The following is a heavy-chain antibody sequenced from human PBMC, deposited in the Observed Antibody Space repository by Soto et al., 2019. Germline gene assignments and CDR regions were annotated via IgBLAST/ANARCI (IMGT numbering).Heavy chain of an antibody. CDR2: INPNSGGT. V-gene: IGHV1-2*04. CDR1: GYTFSSYA. Sequence: GASVKVSCKASGYTFSSYAMHWVRQAPGQRLEWMGWINPNSGGTNYAQKFQGWVTMTRDTSISTAYMELSRLRSDDTAVYYCARGYYYYYGMDVWGQGTTVTSP. J-gene: IGHJ6*02. CDR3: ARGYYYYYGMDV.